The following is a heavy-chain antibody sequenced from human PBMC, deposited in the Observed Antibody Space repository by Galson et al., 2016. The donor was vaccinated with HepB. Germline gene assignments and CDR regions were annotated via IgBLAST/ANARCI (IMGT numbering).Heavy chain of an antibody. CDR2: IRGKVYGGTR. Sequence: SLRLSCAASGFTFDDYAMSWVRQAPGKGLEWVGFIRGKVYGGTREYAASVKGRFIISRDDSKNIAYLQMDSLKTEETAVYYCTAARWLQLKDYGLNVWGQGTSVTVSS. D-gene: IGHD5-24*01. V-gene: IGHV3-49*04. CDR3: TAARWLQLKDYGLNV. CDR1: GFTFDDYA. J-gene: IGHJ6*02.